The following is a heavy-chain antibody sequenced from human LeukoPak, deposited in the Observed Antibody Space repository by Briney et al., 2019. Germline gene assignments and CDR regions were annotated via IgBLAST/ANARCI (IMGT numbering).Heavy chain of an antibody. Sequence: PGGSLSLFCTASGFTFSNHAMTWLRQAPGKGLEGASVSSGSGGSTYYADSVKGRFTISRDNSKNTLYLQMNSLRAEDTAVYYCAKGGWQSWFDPWGQGTLVTVSS. D-gene: IGHD6-19*01. CDR2: SSGSGGST. CDR3: AKGGWQSWFDP. V-gene: IGHV3-23*01. CDR1: GFTFSNHA. J-gene: IGHJ5*02.